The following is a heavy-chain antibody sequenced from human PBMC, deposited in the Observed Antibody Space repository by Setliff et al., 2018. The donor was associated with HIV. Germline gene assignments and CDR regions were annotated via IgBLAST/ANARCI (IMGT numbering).Heavy chain of an antibody. CDR1: GGSLSSGSYY. CDR2: IYTSGST. J-gene: IGHJ4*02. D-gene: IGHD5-12*01. V-gene: IGHV4-61*09. CDR3: ARVSSGYDLDY. Sequence: LSLTCTVSGGSLSSGSYYWSWIRQPAGKGLEWIGHIYTSGSTNYNPSLKSRVTISVDTSKNQFSLKLSSVTAADTAAYYCARVSSGYDLDYWGQGTLVTVSS.